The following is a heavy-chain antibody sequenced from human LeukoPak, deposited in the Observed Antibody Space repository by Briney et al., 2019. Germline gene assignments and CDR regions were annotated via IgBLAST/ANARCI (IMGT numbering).Heavy chain of an antibody. J-gene: IGHJ4*02. D-gene: IGHD6-13*01. CDR3: ARGDNSSTWNYSFDY. V-gene: IGHV3-48*03. CDR2: ISNSGRTI. Sequence: GGSLRLSCVASGFTFSSYEMQWVRQAPGKGLEWVSYISNSGRTIHYADSAKGRFTISRDNAKSSLFLHMNGLRAEDTAVYYCARGDNSSTWNYSFDYWAQGTLVTVSS. CDR1: GFTFSSYE.